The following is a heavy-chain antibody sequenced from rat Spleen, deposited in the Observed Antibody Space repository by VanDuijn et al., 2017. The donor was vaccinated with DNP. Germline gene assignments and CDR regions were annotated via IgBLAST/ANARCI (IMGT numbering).Heavy chain of an antibody. D-gene: IGHD1-2*01. J-gene: IGHJ3*01. CDR2: SIYEGSRT. CDR1: GFTFSDYN. V-gene: IGHV5S10*01. Sequence: EVQLVESGGGLIQPGRSLKLSCAASGFTFSDYNMAWVRQAPNKGLEWVATSIYEGSRTYYGASVKGRFTISRDNAKNTLYLPMDSLRSEDTATYFCATSDSYVFASWGQGTLVTVSS. CDR3: ATSDSYVFAS.